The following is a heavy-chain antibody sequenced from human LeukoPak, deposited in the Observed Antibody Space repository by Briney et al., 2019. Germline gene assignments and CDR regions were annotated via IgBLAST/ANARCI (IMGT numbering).Heavy chain of an antibody. CDR2: IKSKTDGGTT. CDR3: TTAVAGIKHDAFDI. Sequence: QSGGSLRLSCAASGFTFNNAWMSWVRQAPGKGLEWVGRIKSKTDGGTTDYAAPVKGRFTISRDDSKNTLYLQMNSLKTEDTAVYYCTTAVAGIKHDAFDIWGQGTMVTVSS. D-gene: IGHD6-19*01. V-gene: IGHV3-15*01. CDR1: GFTFNNAW. J-gene: IGHJ3*02.